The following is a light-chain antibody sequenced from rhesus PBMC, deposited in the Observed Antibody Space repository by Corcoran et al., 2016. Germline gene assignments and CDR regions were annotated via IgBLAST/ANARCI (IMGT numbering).Light chain of an antibody. Sequence: DIQMTQSPSSLSASVGDRVTITCRASQGISSYLAWYHQKPGKAPKPLIYSASNLESGVPSRFSGSGSGTEFTLTISSLQPEDFATYYCQQYNSDPYSFGQGTKVEVK. CDR1: QGISSY. V-gene: IGKV1-37*01. CDR2: SAS. CDR3: QQYNSDPYS. J-gene: IGKJ2*01.